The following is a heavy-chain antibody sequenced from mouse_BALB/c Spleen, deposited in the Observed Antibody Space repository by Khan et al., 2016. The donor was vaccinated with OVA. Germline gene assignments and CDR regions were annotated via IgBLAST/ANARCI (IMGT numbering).Heavy chain of an antibody. Sequence: VRLQQSGPGLVKPSQSLSLTCTVTGYSITTDYAWNWIRQFPGNKLEWMGYISYSGNTKYNPSLKSRISITRDTSKNQFFLQLKSVTTEDTARYYCARVYGGDFDYGGQGTTLTVSS. CDR3: ARVYGGDFDY. CDR1: GYSITTDYA. CDR2: ISYSGNT. J-gene: IGHJ2*01. V-gene: IGHV3-2*02. D-gene: IGHD1-1*01.